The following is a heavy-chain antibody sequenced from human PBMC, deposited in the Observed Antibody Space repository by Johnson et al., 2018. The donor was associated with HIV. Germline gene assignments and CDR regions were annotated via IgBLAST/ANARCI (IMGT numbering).Heavy chain of an antibody. CDR2: IRYDGSNK. CDR1: GFTFSSYG. V-gene: IGHV3-30*02. D-gene: IGHD5-24*01. CDR3: AKDLGERWLQLHAFDI. J-gene: IGHJ3*02. Sequence: QVQLVESGGGVVQPGRSLRLSCAASGFTFSSYGMHWVRQAPGKGLEWVAVIRYDGSNKYYADSVKGRFTISRDNSKNTLYLQMNSLRAEETAVYYCAKDLGERWLQLHAFDIWGQGTMVTVSS.